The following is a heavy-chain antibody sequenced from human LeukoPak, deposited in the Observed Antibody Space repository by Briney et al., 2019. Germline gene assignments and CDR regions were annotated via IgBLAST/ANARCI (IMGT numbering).Heavy chain of an antibody. CDR3: ARHQYDYVWGSYRYTHAFNI. Sequence: SETLSLTCTVSGGSISSYYWSWIRQPPGKGLEWIGYIYYSGSTNYNPSLKSRVTISVDTSKNQFSLKLSSVTAADTAVYYCARHQYDYVWGSYRYTHAFNIWGQGTMVTVSS. CDR2: IYYSGST. D-gene: IGHD3-16*02. CDR1: GGSISSYY. J-gene: IGHJ3*02. V-gene: IGHV4-59*08.